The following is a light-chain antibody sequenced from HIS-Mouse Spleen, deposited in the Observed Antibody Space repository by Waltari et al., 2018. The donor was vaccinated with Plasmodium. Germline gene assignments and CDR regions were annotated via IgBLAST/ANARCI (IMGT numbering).Light chain of an antibody. Sequence: SYELTQPPSVSVSPGQTARITCSGDALPKKYAYWYQQKSGQAPVLVIYEDSKRPPGIPERFSGSSSGTMATLTSSGAQVEDEADDYCYSTDSSGNHRVFGGGTKLTVL. J-gene: IGLJ3*02. V-gene: IGLV3-10*01. CDR3: YSTDSSGNHRV. CDR2: EDS. CDR1: ALPKKY.